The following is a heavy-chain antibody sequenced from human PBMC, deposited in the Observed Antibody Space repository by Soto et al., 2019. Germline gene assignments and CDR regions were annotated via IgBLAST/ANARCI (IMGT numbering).Heavy chain of an antibody. V-gene: IGHV3-23*01. D-gene: IGHD2-2*01. CDR3: VRKYPGTRPFHY. J-gene: IGHJ4*01. CDR2: IGTDGNT. Sequence: PGGSLRLSCAASGFTFNSYAMNRVRQAPGKGLAWVSAIGTDGNTYYANSVKGRFTISRDNSRTTLYLQMNSLRVEDTALYYCVRKYPGTRPFHYSGPGAMLTVST. CDR1: GFTFNSYA.